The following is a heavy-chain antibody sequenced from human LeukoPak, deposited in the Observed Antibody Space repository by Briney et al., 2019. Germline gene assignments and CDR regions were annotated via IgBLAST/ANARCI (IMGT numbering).Heavy chain of an antibody. CDR1: GFTFDDYA. Sequence: GGSLRLSCAASGFTFDDYAMHWVRQAPGKGLEWVSGISWNSGSIDYADSEKGRFTISRDNAKNSLYLQMNSLRAEDTALYYCAKERACSSTSCYAFDYWGQGTLVTVSS. D-gene: IGHD2-2*01. CDR3: AKERACSSTSCYAFDY. V-gene: IGHV3-9*01. CDR2: ISWNSGSI. J-gene: IGHJ4*02.